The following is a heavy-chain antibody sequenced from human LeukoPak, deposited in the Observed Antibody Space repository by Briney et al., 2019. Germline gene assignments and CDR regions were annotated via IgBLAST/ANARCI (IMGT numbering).Heavy chain of an antibody. Sequence: GGSLRLSCATSGFTFDNYAMSWVRQAPGKGLEWVSAISGSGGSTYYADSVQGRFTISRDNSRTTLFLQMNSLRAEDTAVYYCAKGAYDSSVNYFDYWGQGSLVTVSS. CDR2: ISGSGGST. D-gene: IGHD3-22*01. J-gene: IGHJ4*02. CDR3: AKGAYDSSVNYFDY. V-gene: IGHV3-23*01. CDR1: GFTFDNYA.